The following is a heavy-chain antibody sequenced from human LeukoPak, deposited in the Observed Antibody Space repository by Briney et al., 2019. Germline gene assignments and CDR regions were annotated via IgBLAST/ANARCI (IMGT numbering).Heavy chain of an antibody. J-gene: IGHJ4*02. V-gene: IGHV3-30*02. CDR2: IRYDGSNK. D-gene: IGHD3-22*01. Sequence: PGGSLRLSCAASGFTFSSYGMHWVRQAPGKGLEWVAFIRYDGSNKYYAYSVKGRFTISRDNSKNTLYLQMNSLRAEDTAVYYCAKDWYDSSGYYYNYFDYWGQGTLVTVSS. CDR3: AKDWYDSSGYYYNYFDY. CDR1: GFTFSSYG.